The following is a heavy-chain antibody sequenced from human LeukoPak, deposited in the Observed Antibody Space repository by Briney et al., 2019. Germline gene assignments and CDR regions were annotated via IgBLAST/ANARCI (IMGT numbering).Heavy chain of an antibody. CDR3: ARDPPPPAAYCGGDCGDY. D-gene: IGHD2-21*02. CDR2: ISSSSSTI. Sequence: PGGSLRLSCAASGFTFSSYSMNWVRQAPGEGLEWVSYISSSSSTIYYADSAKGRFTISRDNAKNSLYLQMNSLRAEDTAVYYCARDPPPPAAYCGGDCGDYWGQGTLVTVSS. V-gene: IGHV3-48*01. J-gene: IGHJ4*02. CDR1: GFTFSSYS.